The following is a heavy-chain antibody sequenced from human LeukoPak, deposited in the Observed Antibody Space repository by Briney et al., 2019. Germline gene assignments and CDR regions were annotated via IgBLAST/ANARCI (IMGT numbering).Heavy chain of an antibody. CDR2: ISDSGDYT. V-gene: IGHV3-23*01. CDR1: GFTFSSYA. CDR3: AKDTSIGKYCTNGVCSPFDY. Sequence: GGSLRLSCAGSGFTFSSYAMSWVRQAPGQGLEWVSVISDSGDYTSYADSVRGRFTISRDNSRNTLYLQMISLRPENTAVYYCAKDTSIGKYCTNGVCSPFDYWGQGTLVTVSS. J-gene: IGHJ4*02. D-gene: IGHD2-8*01.